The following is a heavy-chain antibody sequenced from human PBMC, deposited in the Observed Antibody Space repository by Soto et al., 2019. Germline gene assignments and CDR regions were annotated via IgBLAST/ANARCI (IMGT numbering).Heavy chain of an antibody. CDR3: AKRTVGWYFDL. V-gene: IGHV3-23*01. D-gene: IGHD4-17*01. CDR2: ISGSGGST. Sequence: EVQLLESGGGLVQPGGSLRLACAASGFTFSSYAMNWVRQAPGKGLEWVSVISGSGGSTYYADAVKGRFTISRDNSKNTLYLQMNSLRAEDTAVYYCAKRTVGWYFDLWGRGTLVTVSS. J-gene: IGHJ2*01. CDR1: GFTFSSYA.